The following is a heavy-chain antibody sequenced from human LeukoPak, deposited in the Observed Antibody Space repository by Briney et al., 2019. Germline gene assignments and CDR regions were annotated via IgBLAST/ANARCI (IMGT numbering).Heavy chain of an antibody. J-gene: IGHJ4*02. CDR3: AVDTAMVYFDY. CDR2: ITASGTAM. D-gene: IGHD5-18*01. V-gene: IGHV3-48*01. CDR1: GFTFSSYS. Sequence: GGSLRLSCAASGFTFSSYSMNWVRQAPGKGLEWVSHITASGTAMFYADSVKGRFTISRDNAKNSLYLQMNSLRAEDTAVYYCAVDTAMVYFDYWGQGTLVTVSS.